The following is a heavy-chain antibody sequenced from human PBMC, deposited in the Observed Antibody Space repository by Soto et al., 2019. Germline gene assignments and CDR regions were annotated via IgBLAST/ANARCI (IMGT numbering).Heavy chain of an antibody. V-gene: IGHV4-34*01. Sequence: QVQLQQWGAGLLKPSETLSLTCAVYGGFVSSGSYYWSWIRQPPGKGLEWIGEMRHSGGTHFNPSLKSRVTTSVDTSKNQFSLKMSSAPAADTALYYCARVERGTAKTVVDAFDIWGPGTMVTVSS. CDR2: MRHSGGT. J-gene: IGHJ3*02. CDR3: ARVERGTAKTVVDAFDI. CDR1: GGFVSSGSYY. D-gene: IGHD2-21*02.